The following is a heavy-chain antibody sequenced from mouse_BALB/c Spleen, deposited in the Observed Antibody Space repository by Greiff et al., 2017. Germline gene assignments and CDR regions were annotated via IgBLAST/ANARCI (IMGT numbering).Heavy chain of an antibody. CDR3: APRLDY. CDR2: IDPANGNT. CDR1: GFNIKDTY. V-gene: IGHV14-3*02. Sequence: EVMLVESGAELVKPGASVKLSCTASGFNIKDTYMHWVKQRPEQGLEWIGRIDPANGNTKYDPKFQGKATITADTSSNTAYLQLSSLTSEDTAVYYCAPRLDYWGQGTTLTVSS. J-gene: IGHJ2*01.